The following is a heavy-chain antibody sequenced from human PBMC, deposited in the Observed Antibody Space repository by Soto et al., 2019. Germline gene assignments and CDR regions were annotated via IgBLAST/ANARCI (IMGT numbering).Heavy chain of an antibody. CDR3: ARTPYYNYYRDV. CDR2: MNPNSGNT. CDR1: GYTFTSYD. V-gene: IGHV1-8*01. J-gene: IGHJ6*03. D-gene: IGHD2-15*01. Sequence: QVQLVQSGAEVKKPGASVKVSCKASGYTFTSYDINWVRQATGQGLEWMGWMNPNSGNTGYAQKFQGRVTMTRNTSISTAYKELSSLRSEETAVYYCARTPYYNYYRDVWGKGTTVNVSS.